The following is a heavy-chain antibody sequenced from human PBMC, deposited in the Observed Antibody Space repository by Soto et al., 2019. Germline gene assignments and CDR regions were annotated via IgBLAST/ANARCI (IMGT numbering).Heavy chain of an antibody. CDR2: IVVGSGDT. CDR1: GFSFSNSA. J-gene: IGHJ4*02. D-gene: IGHD1-26*01. Sequence: SVKVSCKASGFSFSNSAVQWVRQARGQRLEWIGWIVVGSGDTNYAQKFQERVTITTDMSTNTAYMELSSLTSDDTAVYYCVADPAGALGYWGQGTLVTVSS. CDR3: VADPAGALGY. V-gene: IGHV1-58*01.